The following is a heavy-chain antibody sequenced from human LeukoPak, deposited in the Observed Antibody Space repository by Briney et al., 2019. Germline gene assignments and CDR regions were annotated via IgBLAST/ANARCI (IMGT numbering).Heavy chain of an antibody. V-gene: IGHV1-2*02. J-gene: IGHJ5*02. CDR1: GYTFTGYY. CDR2: INPNSGGT. D-gene: IGHD3-22*01. CDR3: ARDGYYDSSGYCGGFDP. Sequence: ASVKVSCKASGYTFTGYYMHWVRQAPGQGLEWMGWINPNSGGTNYAQKFQGRVTMPRDTSISPASLELSRLRSDDTAVYYCARDGYYDSSGYCGGFDPWGQGALVTVSS.